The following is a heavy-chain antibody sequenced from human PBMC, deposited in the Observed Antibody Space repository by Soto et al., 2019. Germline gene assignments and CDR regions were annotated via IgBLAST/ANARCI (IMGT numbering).Heavy chain of an antibody. CDR3: ARHGGYRSSTSWGMDV. CDR2: IYYSGST. D-gene: IGHD2-2*01. CDR1: GGSISSYY. V-gene: IGHV4-59*08. Sequence: SETLSLTCTVSGGSISSYYWSWIRQPPGKGLEWIGYIYYSGSTNSNPSLKSRVTISVDTSKNQFSLKLSSVTAADTAVYYCARHGGYRSSTSWGMDVWGKGTTVTVSS. J-gene: IGHJ6*03.